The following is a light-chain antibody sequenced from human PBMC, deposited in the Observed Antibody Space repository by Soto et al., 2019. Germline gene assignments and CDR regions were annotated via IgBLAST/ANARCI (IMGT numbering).Light chain of an antibody. Sequence: QSVLTQPPSASGTPGQRFTISCSGSTSNIGRNSVYWYQQLPGTAPKLVMYGDVQRPSGVPDRFSGSKSGTSASLAISGLQAEDEADYYCSSYTGSSTYVVFGGGTKLTVL. CDR2: GDV. V-gene: IGLV1-44*01. J-gene: IGLJ2*01. CDR3: SSYTGSSTYVV. CDR1: TSNIGRNS.